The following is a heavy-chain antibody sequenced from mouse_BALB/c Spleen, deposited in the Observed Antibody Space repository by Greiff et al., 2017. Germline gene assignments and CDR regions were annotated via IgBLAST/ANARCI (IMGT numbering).Heavy chain of an antibody. CDR3: AREELQLGRFAY. Sequence: EVHLVESGPELVKPGASVKMSCKASGYTFTSYVMHWVKQKPGQGLEWIGYINPYNDGTKYNEKFKGKATLTSDKSSSTAYMELSSLTSEDSAVYYCAREELQLGRFAYWGQGTLVTVSA. J-gene: IGHJ3*01. CDR1: GYTFTSYV. D-gene: IGHD3-1*01. V-gene: IGHV1-14*01. CDR2: INPYNDGT.